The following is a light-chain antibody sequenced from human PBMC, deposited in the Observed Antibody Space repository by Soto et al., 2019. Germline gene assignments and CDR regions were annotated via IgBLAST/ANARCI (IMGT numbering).Light chain of an antibody. CDR3: ELSLSPLTVEGGNPQLT. Sequence: DIQMTQSPSSLSASVGDTVIITCRASQTISVYLNWYQQIAGKAPKLLIYTAPTLQTGVPSRFSGSGSGTHFTLTNSRLPPENFATYYCELSLSPLTVEGGNPQLTFSRRTKVEIK. J-gene: IGKJ4*01. CDR2: TAP. V-gene: IGKV1-39*01. CDR1: QTISVY.